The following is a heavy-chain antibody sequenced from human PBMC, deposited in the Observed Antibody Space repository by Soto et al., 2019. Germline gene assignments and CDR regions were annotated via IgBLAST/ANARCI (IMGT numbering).Heavy chain of an antibody. CDR2: IIPIVGTG. Sequence: QVQLVQSGAEVRKPGSSVTVSCKASGGTFSNYAISWVRQAPGQGLEWLGGIIPIVGTGSYTQKFQVRVTITADEPTTTAYMELSSLTFEDTAVYYCARVVILVPTASTHYFYHMEVWGPATTVTVSS. V-gene: IGHV1-69*01. J-gene: IGHJ6*02. CDR1: GGTFSNYA. D-gene: IGHD2-2*01. CDR3: ARVVILVPTASTHYFYHMEV.